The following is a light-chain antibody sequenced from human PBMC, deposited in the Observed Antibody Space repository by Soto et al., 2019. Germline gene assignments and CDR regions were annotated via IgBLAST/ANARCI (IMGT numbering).Light chain of an antibody. CDR1: SSDVGSYNL. V-gene: IGLV2-23*02. CDR3: FSYAGSSRYV. Sequence: SLPTQPASVTGSPGHSITASCTGTSSDVGSYNLVSWYQQHPGKAPKLMIYEVSKRPSGVSNRFSGSKSGNTASLTISGLQAEDEADYYCFSYAGSSRYVFGTGTKVT. CDR2: EVS. J-gene: IGLJ1*01.